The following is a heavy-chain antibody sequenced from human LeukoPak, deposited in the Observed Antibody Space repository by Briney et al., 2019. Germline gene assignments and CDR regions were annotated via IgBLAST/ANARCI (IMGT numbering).Heavy chain of an antibody. D-gene: IGHD1-1*01. CDR3: TRSISWGTSYFDY. Sequence: GGSLRLXCTASGFTFDAHGMSWARQAPGKGLEWVSYINWNGRSRGYIDSVKGRFTFSSANAKTSLNMQMYSLRVEDSPIYKCTRSISWGTSYFDYWGQRLLVTVSS. J-gene: IGHJ4*02. V-gene: IGHV3-20*01. CDR1: GFTFDAHG. CDR2: INWNGRSR.